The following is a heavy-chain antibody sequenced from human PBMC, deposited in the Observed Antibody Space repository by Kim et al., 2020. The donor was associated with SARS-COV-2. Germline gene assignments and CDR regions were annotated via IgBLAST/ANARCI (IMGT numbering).Heavy chain of an antibody. CDR2: INPNSGGT. Sequence: ASVKVSCKASGYTFTGYYMHWVRQAPGQGLEWMGWINPNSGGTNYAQKFQGRVTMTRDTSISTAYMELSRLRADDTAVYYCATGGPVTGATDFDSWGQGTLVTVST. D-gene: IGHD7-27*01. CDR3: ATGGPVTGATDFDS. V-gene: IGHV1-2*02. CDR1: GYTFTGYY. J-gene: IGHJ4*02.